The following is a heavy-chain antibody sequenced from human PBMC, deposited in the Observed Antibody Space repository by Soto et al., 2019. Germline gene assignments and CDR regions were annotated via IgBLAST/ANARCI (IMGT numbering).Heavy chain of an antibody. CDR1: GFTFSSYW. Sequence: GGSLRLSCAASGFTFSSYWMHWVRQAPGKGLVWVSRINSDGSSTSYADSVKGRFTISRDNAKNTLYLQMNSLRAEDTAVYYCARDQAYYDFWSGYSPDYYYGMDVWGQGTTVTVS. V-gene: IGHV3-74*01. CDR3: ARDQAYYDFWSGYSPDYYYGMDV. J-gene: IGHJ6*02. CDR2: INSDGSST. D-gene: IGHD3-3*01.